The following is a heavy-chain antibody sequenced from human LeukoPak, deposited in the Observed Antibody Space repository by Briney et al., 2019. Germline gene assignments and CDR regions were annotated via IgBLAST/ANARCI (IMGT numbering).Heavy chain of an antibody. J-gene: IGHJ4*02. CDR3: AHLNCSSISCQGVYFDY. CDR1: GFSLSTSGVG. CDR2: IYWDDDK. V-gene: IGHV2-5*02. Sequence: KESGPTLVKPTQTLTLTCTFSGFSLSTSGVGVGWIRQPPGKALEWLALIYWDDDKRYSPSLKSRLTITKDTSKNQVVLTMTNMDPVDTATYYCAHLNCSSISCQGVYFDYWGQGTLVTVSS. D-gene: IGHD2-2*01.